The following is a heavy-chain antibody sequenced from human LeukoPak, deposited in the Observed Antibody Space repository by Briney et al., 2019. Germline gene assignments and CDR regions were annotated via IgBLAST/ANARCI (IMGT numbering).Heavy chain of an antibody. V-gene: IGHV3-66*01. Sequence: GGSLRLSCAASGFTFSSYAMSWVRQAPGKGLEWVSVIYSGGSTYYADSVKGRFTISRDNSKNTLYLQMNSLRAEDTAVYYCARDHGMATTIYYYYGMDVWGQGTTVTVSS. CDR3: ARDHGMATTIYYYYGMDV. D-gene: IGHD5-24*01. CDR2: IYSGGST. J-gene: IGHJ6*02. CDR1: GFTFSSYA.